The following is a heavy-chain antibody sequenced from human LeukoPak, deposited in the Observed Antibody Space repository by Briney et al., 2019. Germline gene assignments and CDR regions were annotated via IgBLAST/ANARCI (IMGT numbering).Heavy chain of an antibody. Sequence: SGRSLRLSCAASGSTFSSYAMHWVRQAPGKGLEWVAVISYDGSNKYHADSVKGRFTISRDNSKNTLYLQMNSLRAEDTAVYYCARDYCSSTSCYSDYWGQGTLVTASS. CDR1: GSTFSSYA. J-gene: IGHJ4*02. D-gene: IGHD2-2*01. V-gene: IGHV3-30*04. CDR3: ARDYCSSTSCYSDY. CDR2: ISYDGSNK.